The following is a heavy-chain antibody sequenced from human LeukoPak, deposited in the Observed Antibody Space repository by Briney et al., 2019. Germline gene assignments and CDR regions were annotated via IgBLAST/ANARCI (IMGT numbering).Heavy chain of an antibody. D-gene: IGHD1-26*01. CDR2: IHAGGRT. CDR1: GFTVSSDH. J-gene: IGHJ4*02. V-gene: IGHV3-53*01. Sequence: GSLRLSCAASGFTVSSDHMSWVRQAPGKGLEWVSVIHAGGRTYYADSVKGRFTISRDNFKNTVFLQMNSLRAEDTAVYYCARVWELSFDYWGQGTLVTVSS. CDR3: ARVWELSFDY.